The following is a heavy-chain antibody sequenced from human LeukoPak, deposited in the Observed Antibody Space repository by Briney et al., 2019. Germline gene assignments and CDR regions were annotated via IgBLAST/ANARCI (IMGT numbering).Heavy chain of an antibody. CDR1: GFTFSSYA. CDR3: AKGVVPIAVAGKGWFDP. V-gene: IGHV3-23*01. J-gene: IGHJ5*02. CDR2: ISGSGGST. D-gene: IGHD6-19*01. Sequence: GGSLRLSCAASGFTFSSYAMSWVRQAPGKGLEWVSAISGSGGSTYYADSVKGRFTISRDNPKNTLYLQMNSLRAEDTAVYYCAKGVVPIAVAGKGWFDPWGQGTLVTVSS.